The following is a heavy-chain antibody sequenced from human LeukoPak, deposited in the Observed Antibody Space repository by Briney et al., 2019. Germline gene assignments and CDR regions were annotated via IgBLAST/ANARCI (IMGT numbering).Heavy chain of an antibody. CDR1: GYTFTNNY. CDR3: ARMDMDTAMVTNYLDH. Sequence: ASVMISCKASGYTFTNNYMHWVRQAPGQGLEWMGVIHPRGSSTNYAQKFKGRVTMTKDTSTSTVYIELNTLRSDDTAVYYCARMDMDTAMVTNYLDHWGRGTLFIVS. J-gene: IGHJ4*02. V-gene: IGHV1-46*01. CDR2: IHPRGSST. D-gene: IGHD5-18*01.